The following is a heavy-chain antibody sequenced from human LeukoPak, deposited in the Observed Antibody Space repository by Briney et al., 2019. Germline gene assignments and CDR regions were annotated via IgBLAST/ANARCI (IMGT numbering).Heavy chain of an antibody. J-gene: IGHJ2*01. CDR1: GGTFSSYA. Sequence: SVKVSCKASGGTFSSYAISWVRQAPGQGLEWMGGIIPIFGTANYAQKFQGRVTITTDESTSTAYMELSSLRSEDTAVYYCYIQTAAAGTDWYFDLWGRGTLVTVSS. CDR3: YIQTAAAGTDWYFDL. D-gene: IGHD6-13*01. CDR2: IIPIFGTA. V-gene: IGHV1-69*05.